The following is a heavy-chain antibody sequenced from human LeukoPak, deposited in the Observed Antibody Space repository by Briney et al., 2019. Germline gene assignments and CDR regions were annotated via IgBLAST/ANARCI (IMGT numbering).Heavy chain of an antibody. V-gene: IGHV1-69*01. CDR1: GGTFSSYA. D-gene: IGHD3-22*01. Sequence: SVKVSCKASGGTFSSYAISWVRQAPGQGLEWMGGIIPIFGTANYAQKFQGRVTITADGSTSTAYMELSSLRSEDTAVYYCARDKGEYYYDSSGYRDAFDIWGQGTMVTVSS. CDR3: ARDKGEYYYDSSGYRDAFDI. CDR2: IIPIFGTA. J-gene: IGHJ3*02.